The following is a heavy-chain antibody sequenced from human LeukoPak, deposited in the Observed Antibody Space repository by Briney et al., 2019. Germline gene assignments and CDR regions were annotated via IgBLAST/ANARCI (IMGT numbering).Heavy chain of an antibody. CDR3: ATSGGPEIIPHSPKYYYYYMDV. V-gene: IGHV1-24*01. CDR2: FHHEDGET. J-gene: IGHJ6*03. D-gene: IGHD1-14*01. Sequence: ASVKVSCRVSGYTLTEISMHWGRHAPGERREGRGGFHHEDGETIDAQKFQGRVTMTEDTSTDTAYMERSSLRSEDTAVYYCATSGGPEIIPHSPKYYYYYMDVWGKGTTVTVSS. CDR1: GYTLTEIS.